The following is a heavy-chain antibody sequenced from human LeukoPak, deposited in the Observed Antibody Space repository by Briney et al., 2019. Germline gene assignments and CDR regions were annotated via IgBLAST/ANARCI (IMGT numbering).Heavy chain of an antibody. V-gene: IGHV3-30*03. J-gene: IGHJ4*02. CDR1: GFTFSSYG. CDR2: ISYDGSNK. D-gene: IGHD2-2*01. Sequence: PGRSLRLSCAASGFTFSSYGMHWVRQAPGKGLEWEAVISYDGSNKYYADSVKGRFTISRDNSKNTLYLQMNSLRAEDTAVYYCATTTRSSSWDYWGQGTLVTVSS. CDR3: ATTTRSSSWDY.